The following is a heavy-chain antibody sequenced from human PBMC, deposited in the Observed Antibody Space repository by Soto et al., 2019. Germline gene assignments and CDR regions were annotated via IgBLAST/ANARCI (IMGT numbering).Heavy chain of an antibody. V-gene: IGHV3-30-3*01. CDR3: ARGSVLLWFGDHEYFDL. CDR2: ISYDGSNK. Sequence: QVQLVESGGGVVQPGRSLRLSCAASGFTFSSYAMHWVRQAPGKGLEWVAVISYDGSNKYYADSVKGRFTISRDNSKNTLYLQMNSLRAEDTAVYYCARGSVLLWFGDHEYFDLWGRGTLVTVSS. J-gene: IGHJ2*01. CDR1: GFTFSSYA. D-gene: IGHD3-10*01.